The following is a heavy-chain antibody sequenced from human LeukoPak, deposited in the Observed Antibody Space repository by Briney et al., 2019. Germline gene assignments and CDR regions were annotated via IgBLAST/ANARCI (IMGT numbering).Heavy chain of an antibody. CDR3: ARVLRGNDYYDILTGYYSFDY. V-gene: IGHV4-34*01. CDR1: GGSFGGYY. Sequence: SETLSLTCAVYGGSFGGYYWSWIRQPPGKGLEWIGEINHSGSTNYNPSLKGRVAISVDTSKNQFSLKLSSVTAADTAVYYCARVLRGNDYYDILTGYYSFDYWGQGTLVTVSA. D-gene: IGHD3-9*01. CDR2: INHSGST. J-gene: IGHJ4*02.